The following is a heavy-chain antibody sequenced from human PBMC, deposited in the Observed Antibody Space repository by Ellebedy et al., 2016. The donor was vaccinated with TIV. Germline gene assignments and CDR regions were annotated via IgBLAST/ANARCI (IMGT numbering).Heavy chain of an antibody. CDR3: ARGGDSSSSVSYYYYYYGMDV. Sequence: GGSLRLXXAASGFTFSSYAMHWVRQAPGKGLEWVAVISYDGSNKYYADSVKGRFTISRDNSKNTLYLQMNSLRAEDTAVYYCARGGDSSSSVSYYYYYYGMDVWGQGTTVTVSS. D-gene: IGHD6-6*01. J-gene: IGHJ6*02. CDR1: GFTFSSYA. V-gene: IGHV3-30-3*01. CDR2: ISYDGSNK.